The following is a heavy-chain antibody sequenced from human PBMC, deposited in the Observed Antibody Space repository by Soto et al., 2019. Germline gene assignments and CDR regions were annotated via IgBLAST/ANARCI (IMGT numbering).Heavy chain of an antibody. CDR2: IYYSGST. Sequence: QVQLQESGPGLVKPSQTLSLTCTVSGGSISSGGYYWSWIRQHPGKGLEWIGYIYYSGSTYYNPSLKGRINISVDTSKNQFSLKLSSVTAADTAVYYCARTHIVVVTATLSDWYFDLWGRGTLVTVSS. J-gene: IGHJ2*01. V-gene: IGHV4-31*03. CDR1: GGSISSGGYY. CDR3: ARTHIVVVTATLSDWYFDL. D-gene: IGHD2-21*02.